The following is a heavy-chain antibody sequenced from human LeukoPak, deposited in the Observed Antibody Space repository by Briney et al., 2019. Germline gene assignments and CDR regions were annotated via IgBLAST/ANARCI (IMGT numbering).Heavy chain of an antibody. D-gene: IGHD3/OR15-3a*01. V-gene: IGHV3-64*01. CDR3: ARAGFMIFVDTFFDY. CDR1: GFTFSDSA. CDR2: ISSDGGST. Sequence: PGGSQRLSCEASGFTFSDSAMHWVRQAPGKGLEYVSGISSDGGSTYYANSVKARFTISRDNSKNTLYLQMGSLRAEDMAVYYCARAGFMIFVDTFFDYWGQGTLVTVSS. J-gene: IGHJ4*02.